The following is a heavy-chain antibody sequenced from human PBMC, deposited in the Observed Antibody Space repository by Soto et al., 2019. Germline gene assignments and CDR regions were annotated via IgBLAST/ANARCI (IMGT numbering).Heavy chain of an antibody. CDR1: GGSISSSNW. D-gene: IGHD3-22*01. V-gene: IGHV4-4*02. CDR3: ARRLYYDSSGFEGGGMDV. Sequence: PSETLSLTCTVSGGSISSSNWWSWVRQPPGKGLEWIGEVYHTGSANYSPSLKSRVTISVDTSKNQFSLKLSSATAADTAVYYCARRLYYDSSGFEGGGMDVWGQGTTVTVSS. J-gene: IGHJ6*02. CDR2: VYHTGSA.